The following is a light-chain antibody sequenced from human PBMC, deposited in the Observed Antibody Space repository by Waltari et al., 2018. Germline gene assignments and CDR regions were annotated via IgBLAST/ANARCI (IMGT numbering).Light chain of an antibody. V-gene: IGKV3-20*01. J-gene: IGKJ1*01. CDR2: AAS. CDR3: QHYVRLPVT. CDR1: QSVRGT. Sequence: EIVLTQSPGTLSLSPGERATLSCRASQSVRGTLAWYQQKPGQPPRLLIYAASIRATGIPDRFSGSGSGTDFTLTISRLEPEDLAVYYCQHYVRLPVTFGQGNKVEIK.